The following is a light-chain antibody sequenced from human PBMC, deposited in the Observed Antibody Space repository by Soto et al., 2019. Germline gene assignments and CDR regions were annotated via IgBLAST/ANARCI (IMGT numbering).Light chain of an antibody. CDR1: SSDVGAYDY. CDR2: EVS. Sequence: QSVLTQPASVSGSPGQSITISCTGTSSDVGAYDYVSWYQQHPDKAPKLMTYEVSNRPSGVSNRFSGSKSVNTATLTISGLQADDEADYYCRSYPRSSTRVFGTGTKVTVL. J-gene: IGLJ1*01. V-gene: IGLV2-14*03. CDR3: RSYPRSSTRV.